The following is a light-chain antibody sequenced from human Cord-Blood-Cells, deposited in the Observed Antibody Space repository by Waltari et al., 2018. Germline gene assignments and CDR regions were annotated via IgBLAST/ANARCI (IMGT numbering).Light chain of an antibody. CDR1: RSDVCGYNY. Sequence: QPALTQPRSRPASPAQAVTISSSGTRSDVCGYNYLTWYQQHPGKAPKLMIYDVSKRPSGVPDRFSGSKSGNTASLTISGLQAEDEADYYCCSYAGSYTLVFGGGTKLTVL. J-gene: IGLJ2*01. CDR2: DVS. CDR3: CSYAGSYTLV. V-gene: IGLV2-11*01.